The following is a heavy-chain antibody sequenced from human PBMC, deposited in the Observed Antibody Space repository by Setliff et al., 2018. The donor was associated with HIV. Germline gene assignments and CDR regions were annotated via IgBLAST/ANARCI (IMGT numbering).Heavy chain of an antibody. V-gene: IGHV3-21*04. CDR3: ATDCAVVGGTGSLDS. Sequence: GGSLRLSCEASGFTFSTYSMNWVRQAPGKGLEWVSFISSSSRSKYYADSVKGRFTISRDNAKNSLYLQMNSLRVEDTAVYYCATDCAVVGGTGSLDSWGQGTLVTVSS. D-gene: IGHD1-26*01. J-gene: IGHJ4*02. CDR1: GFTFSTYS. CDR2: ISSSSRSK.